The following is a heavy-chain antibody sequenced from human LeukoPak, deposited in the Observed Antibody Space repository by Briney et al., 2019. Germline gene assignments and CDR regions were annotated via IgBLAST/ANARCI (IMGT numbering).Heavy chain of an antibody. CDR2: INSDGSDT. CDR1: GFTFSTSW. V-gene: IGHV3-74*01. Sequence: GGSLRLSCAASGFTFSTSWIHWVRQAPGKGLVWVSHINSDGSDTRYADSVRGRFTTSRDNAKNTLYLQMNSLRAEDTAVYYCARGDPRGRNCVQGTQVSVSS. J-gene: IGHJ4*02. D-gene: IGHD2-21*02. CDR3: ARGDPRGRN.